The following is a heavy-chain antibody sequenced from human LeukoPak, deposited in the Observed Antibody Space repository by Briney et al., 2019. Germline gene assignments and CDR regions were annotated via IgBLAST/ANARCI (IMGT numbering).Heavy chain of an antibody. Sequence: GGSLRLSCAASGFTFSSYAMHWVRQAPGKGLEWVAVISYDGSNKYYADSVKGRFTISRDNSKNTLYLQMNSLKAEDTAVYYCAKAQTFYGDYDYWGQGTLVTVSS. CDR3: AKAQTFYGDYDY. D-gene: IGHD4-17*01. J-gene: IGHJ4*02. CDR1: GFTFSSYA. V-gene: IGHV3-30*04. CDR2: ISYDGSNK.